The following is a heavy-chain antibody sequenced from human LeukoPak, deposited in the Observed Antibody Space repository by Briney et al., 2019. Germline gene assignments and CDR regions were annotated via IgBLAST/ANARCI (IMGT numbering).Heavy chain of an antibody. CDR1: GFTFSSYW. J-gene: IGHJ4*02. Sequence: GGSLRLSCAASGFTFSSYWMNRVRQAPGKGLEWVANIKQDGSDKYYVDSVKGRFTISRDNSKNSLYLQMNSLRAEDTAVYYCARGGQYSFYWGQGTLVTVSS. V-gene: IGHV3-7*01. CDR3: ARGGQYSFY. CDR2: IKQDGSDK. D-gene: IGHD5-18*01.